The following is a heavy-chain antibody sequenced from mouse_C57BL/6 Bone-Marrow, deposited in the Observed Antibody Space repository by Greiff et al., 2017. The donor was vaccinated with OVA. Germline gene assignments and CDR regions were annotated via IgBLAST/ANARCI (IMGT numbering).Heavy chain of an antibody. Sequence: EVKLIESEGGLVQPGSSMKLSCTASGFTFSDYYMAWVRQVPEKGLEWVANINYDGSSTYYLDSLKSRFIISRDNAKNILYLQMSSLKSEDTATYYCARDGDSNYEFDYWGQGTTLTVSS. CDR3: ARDGDSNYEFDY. D-gene: IGHD2-5*01. V-gene: IGHV5-16*01. CDR2: INYDGSST. CDR1: GFTFSDYY. J-gene: IGHJ2*01.